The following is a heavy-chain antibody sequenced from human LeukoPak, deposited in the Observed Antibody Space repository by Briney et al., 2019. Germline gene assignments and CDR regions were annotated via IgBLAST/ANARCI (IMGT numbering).Heavy chain of an antibody. D-gene: IGHD6-13*01. CDR3: AKSRRSSSLSDYYYMDV. V-gene: IGHV3-9*01. Sequence: GGSLRLSCAASGFTFDIYAMYWVRQAPGKGLEWVSGISWNSGSIGYADSVKGRFTISRDNAKNSLYLQMNSLRAEDTALYYCAKSRRSSSLSDYYYMDVWGKGTTVTISS. J-gene: IGHJ6*03. CDR1: GFTFDIYA. CDR2: ISWNSGSI.